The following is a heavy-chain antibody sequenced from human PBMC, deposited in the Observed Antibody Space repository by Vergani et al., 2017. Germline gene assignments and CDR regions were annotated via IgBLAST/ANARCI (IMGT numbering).Heavy chain of an antibody. CDR3: ARVADFYGLGSRLLDL. D-gene: IGHD3-10*01. V-gene: IGHV4-59*02. CDR2: SITGGATHA. CDR1: GVSVTAYN. Sequence: QAQLQESGPGLVKPSETLSLTCHVFGVSVTAYNCTWIRQAPGKGLEWIGSLSITGGATHASHNPSLKSRVSISGDTSKNQFSLKLNSVTAADTAVYYCARVADFYGLGSRLLDLWGQGILVTVSS. J-gene: IGHJ5*02.